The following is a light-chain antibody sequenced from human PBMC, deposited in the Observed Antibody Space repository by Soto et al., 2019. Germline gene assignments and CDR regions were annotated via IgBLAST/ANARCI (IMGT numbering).Light chain of an antibody. V-gene: IGKV1-5*01. CDR2: DAS. CDR3: QHYNTFPYT. CDR1: QSIDSW. J-gene: IGKJ2*01. Sequence: DIQMTQSPSTLSASVGDRVTITCRASQSIDSWLAWCQHRPGEAPKLLVYDASTLESGVPSRFSGSGSETEFTLTISSLQPADFATYYCQHYNTFPYTFGQGTKLEIK.